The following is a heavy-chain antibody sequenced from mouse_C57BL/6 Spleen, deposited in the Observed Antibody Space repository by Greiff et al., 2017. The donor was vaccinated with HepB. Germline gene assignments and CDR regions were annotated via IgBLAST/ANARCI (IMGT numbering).Heavy chain of an antibody. J-gene: IGHJ4*01. CDR1: GYTFTSYW. D-gene: IGHD1-1*01. CDR3: ARSDHYCGSSYGAMDY. CDR2: INPSNGGT. V-gene: IGHV1-53*01. Sequence: VQLQQPGTELVKPGASVKLSCKASGYTFTSYWMHWVKQRPGQGLEWIGNINPSNGGTNYNEKFKSKATLTVDKSSSTAYMQLSSLTSEDSAVYYCARSDHYCGSSYGAMDYWGQGTSVTVSS.